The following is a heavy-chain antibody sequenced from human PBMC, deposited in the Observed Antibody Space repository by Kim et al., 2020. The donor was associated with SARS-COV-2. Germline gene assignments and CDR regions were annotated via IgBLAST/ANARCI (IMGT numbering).Heavy chain of an antibody. J-gene: IGHJ4*01. Sequence: SETLSLTCSVSGGSISSGGYYWSWIRQLPGKDLEWIGYIYYSGRTYYKPSLKSRLTISQDTSKNQVSLRLISVTAADTAVYYCARALYFGVHAYFDYWG. CDR3: ARALYFGVHAYFDY. V-gene: IGHV4-31*03. CDR2: IYYSGRT. CDR1: GGSISSGGYY. D-gene: IGHD3-10*01.